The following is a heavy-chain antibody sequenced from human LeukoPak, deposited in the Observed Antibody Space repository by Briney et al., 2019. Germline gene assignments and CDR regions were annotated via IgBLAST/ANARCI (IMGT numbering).Heavy chain of an antibody. J-gene: IGHJ3*02. CDR1: GCTFSSYA. D-gene: IGHD2-2*01. CDR2: IIPLFGTA. CDR3: AEPTQDYCSSTSCYAFDI. V-gene: IGHV1-69*05. Sequence: SVKDSCKSSGCTFSSYAISWVRQAPGQGLAWMGGIIPLFGTANYAQKFQGRVTITTDESTSTAYMELSSLKSEDTAVYYCAEPTQDYCSSTSCYAFDIWGQGTMVTVSS.